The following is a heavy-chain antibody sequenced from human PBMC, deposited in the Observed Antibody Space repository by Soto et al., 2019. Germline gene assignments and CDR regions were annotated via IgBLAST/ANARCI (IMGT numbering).Heavy chain of an antibody. CDR3: ARGGPNGSHFDY. J-gene: IGHJ4*02. CDR1: GFTFRNYG. CDR2: IWYDGSDK. Sequence: VQLVESGGGVVQPGTSVRLSCAASGFTFRNYGMHWVRQAPGKGLEWVAVIWYDGSDKYYVDSVKGRFTISRDNSKNTLYLRMNSLRAEDTAVYYCARGGPNGSHFDYWGQGTFVTVSS. D-gene: IGHD1-1*01. V-gene: IGHV3-33*01.